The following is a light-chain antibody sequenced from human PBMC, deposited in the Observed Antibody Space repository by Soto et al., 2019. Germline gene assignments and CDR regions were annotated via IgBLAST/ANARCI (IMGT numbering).Light chain of an antibody. J-gene: IGKJ5*01. CDR2: GAS. CDR3: QQYGSSSIT. Sequence: EIVLTQSPCTLSFSPGERATLSCRASQSVSSNYLAWYQQKPGQAPRLLFYGASTRATGIADRFSGSGSGTDFTLTISRLEPEDFAVYYCQQYGSSSITFGQGTRLEIK. CDR1: QSVSSNY. V-gene: IGKV3-20*01.